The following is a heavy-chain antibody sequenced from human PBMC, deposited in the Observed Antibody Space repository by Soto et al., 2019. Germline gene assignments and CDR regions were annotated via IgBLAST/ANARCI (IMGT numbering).Heavy chain of an antibody. V-gene: IGHV3-33*01. D-gene: IGHD3-16*01. CDR1: GFTFSSYG. J-gene: IGHJ6*03. Sequence: QVQLVESGGGVVQPARSLRLSCAASGFTFSSYGMHWVRQAPGKGLEWVAVIWYDGSNKYYADSVKGRFTISRDNSKNTLYLQMNRLRAEDTAVYYYASFGEGGYYYYYMDVWGKGTTVTVSS. CDR2: IWYDGSNK. CDR3: ASFGEGGYYYYYMDV.